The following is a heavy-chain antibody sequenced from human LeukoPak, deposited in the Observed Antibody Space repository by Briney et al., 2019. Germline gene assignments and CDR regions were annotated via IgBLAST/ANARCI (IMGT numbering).Heavy chain of an antibody. CDR3: ARGANWGSPDY. CDR1: GGSISSDY. CDR2: IYYSGAT. Sequence: PSETLSLTCTVSGGSISSDYWSWIRQSPGKGLEWIGYIYYSGATSYNPSLKSRVTISLDTSKNQFSLKLSSVTAADTAVYYCARGANWGSPDYWGQGTLVTVSS. D-gene: IGHD7-27*01. J-gene: IGHJ4*02. V-gene: IGHV4-59*01.